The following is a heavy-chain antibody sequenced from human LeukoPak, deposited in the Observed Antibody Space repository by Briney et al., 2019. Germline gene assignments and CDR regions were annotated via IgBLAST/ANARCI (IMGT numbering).Heavy chain of an antibody. CDR2: IIPIFGTA. Sequence: SVKVSCKASGGTFSSYTISWVRQAPGQGLEWMGGIIPIFGTANYAQKFQGRVTITADESTSTAYMELSSLRSEDTAVYYCARAPNYYYGMDVWGQGTTVTVSS. CDR1: GGTFSSYT. CDR3: ARAPNYYYGMDV. J-gene: IGHJ6*02. V-gene: IGHV1-69*01.